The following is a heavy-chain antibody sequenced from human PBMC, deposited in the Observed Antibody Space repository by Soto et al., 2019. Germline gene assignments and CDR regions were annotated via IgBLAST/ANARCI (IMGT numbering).Heavy chain of an antibody. J-gene: IGHJ6*02. CDR1: GFTFSNAW. CDR2: IKSKTDGGTT. CDR3: TTGTIGIQLWLLFPADYYYYGMDV. Sequence: EVQLVESGGGLVKPGGSLRLSCAASGFTFSNAWMNWVRQAPGKGLEWVGRIKSKTDGGTTDYAAPVKGRFTISRDDSKNTLYLQMNSLKTEDTAVYYCTTGTIGIQLWLLFPADYYYYGMDVWGQGTTVTVSS. D-gene: IGHD5-18*01. V-gene: IGHV3-15*07.